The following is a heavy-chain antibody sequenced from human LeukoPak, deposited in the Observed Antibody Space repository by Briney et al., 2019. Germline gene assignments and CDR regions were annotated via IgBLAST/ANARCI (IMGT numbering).Heavy chain of an antibody. J-gene: IGHJ6*03. V-gene: IGHV4-34*01. Sequence: SETLSLTCAVYGGSFSNYYWSWIRQTPGKGMERIGEINDSGRTNYNPSLMSRVTVSVDTSKNQFSLRLTSVTATDTAVYYCARRWNYGRNYYIDVWGKGATVSVSS. D-gene: IGHD1-7*01. CDR3: ARRWNYGRNYYIDV. CDR2: INDSGRT. CDR1: GGSFSNYY.